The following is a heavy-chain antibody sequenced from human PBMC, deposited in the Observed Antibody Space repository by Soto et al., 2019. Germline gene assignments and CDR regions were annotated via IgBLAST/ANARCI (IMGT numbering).Heavy chain of an antibody. CDR1: GGSISSSTSY. V-gene: IGHV4-39*01. Sequence: QLELQESGPGLVKRSETLSLTCTVSGGSISSSTSYWGWIRQPPGKGLEWIGSINYSGSTYYSPSLKSRVTISADTSKNQFSLKLSSVTAADTAVYYCARPVNYYYYYMDVWGKGTMVTVSS. J-gene: IGHJ6*03. CDR2: INYSGST. CDR3: ARPVNYYYYYMDV.